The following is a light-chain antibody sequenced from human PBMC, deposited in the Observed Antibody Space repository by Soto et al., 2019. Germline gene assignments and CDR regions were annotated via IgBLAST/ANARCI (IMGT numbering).Light chain of an antibody. V-gene: IGKV1-39*01. J-gene: IGKJ2*01. CDR2: AAS. CDR3: QQSYRTPVT. CDR1: QSIATF. Sequence: DIQMTQSPSSLSASVGDRVTITCRASQSIATFLNWYQQRPGQAPRLLIYAASNLENGVPSTFRGSGSETLFTLTISSLQPEDFAPYYCQQSYRTPVTFGQGTKLEIK.